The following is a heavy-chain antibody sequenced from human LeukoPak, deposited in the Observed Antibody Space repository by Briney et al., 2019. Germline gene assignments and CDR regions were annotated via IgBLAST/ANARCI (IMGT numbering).Heavy chain of an antibody. Sequence: GGSLRLSCAASGFTFSSYALTWVRQAPGKGLEWVSAISGDGVNTYNADSVKGRFTTSRDNSKNTLYLQMNRLRAEDTAMYYCVYYDSSGYYYGRLRYWGQGALVTVSS. V-gene: IGHV3-23*01. D-gene: IGHD3-22*01. CDR3: VYYDSSGYYYGRLRY. CDR2: ISGDGVNT. CDR1: GFTFSSYA. J-gene: IGHJ4*02.